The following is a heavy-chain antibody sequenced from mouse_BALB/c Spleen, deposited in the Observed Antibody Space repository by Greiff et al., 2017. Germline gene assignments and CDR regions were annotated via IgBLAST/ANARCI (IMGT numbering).Heavy chain of an antibody. CDR3: ALDGSGYDAMDY. V-gene: IGHV1S29*02. D-gene: IGHD3-2*01. CDR1: GYTFTDYN. CDR2: IYPYNGGT. Sequence: VQLQQSGPELVKPGASVKISCKASGYTFTDYNMHWVKQSPGKSLEWIGYIYPYNGGTGYNQKFKSKATMTVDNSSSTAYMELRSLTSEDSAVYYCALDGSGYDAMDYWGQGTSVTVSA. J-gene: IGHJ4*01.